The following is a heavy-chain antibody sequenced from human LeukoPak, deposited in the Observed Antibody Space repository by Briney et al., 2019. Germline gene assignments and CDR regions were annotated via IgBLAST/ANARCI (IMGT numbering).Heavy chain of an antibody. CDR1: GFTFSSYA. CDR3: AREVVVVAATTDAFDI. V-gene: IGHV3-30*04. J-gene: IGHJ3*02. D-gene: IGHD2-15*01. CDR2: ISYDGSNK. Sequence: GGSLRLSCAASGFTFSSYAMSWVRQAPGKGLEWVAVISYDGSNKYYADSVKGRFTISRDNSKNTLYLQMNNLRAEDTAVYYCAREVVVVAATTDAFDIWGQGTMVTVSS.